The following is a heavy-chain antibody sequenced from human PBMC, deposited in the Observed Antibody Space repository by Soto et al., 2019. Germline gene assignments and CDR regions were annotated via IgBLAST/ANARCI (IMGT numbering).Heavy chain of an antibody. J-gene: IGHJ6*02. Sequence: ASVKVSCKASGYTFTSYYMHWVRQAPGQGLEWKGIINPSGGSTSYAQKFQGRVTMTRDTSTSTVYMELSSLRSEDTAVYYCARTDFWSGYYHVGMDVWGQGTTVTVSS. D-gene: IGHD3-3*01. CDR2: INPSGGST. CDR1: GYTFTSYY. V-gene: IGHV1-46*01. CDR3: ARTDFWSGYYHVGMDV.